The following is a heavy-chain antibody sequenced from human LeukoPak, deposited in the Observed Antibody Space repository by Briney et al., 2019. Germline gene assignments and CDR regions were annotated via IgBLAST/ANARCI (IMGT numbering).Heavy chain of an antibody. V-gene: IGHV1-2*02. D-gene: IGHD6-19*01. CDR2: INPNSGGT. Sequence: GASVKVSCKASGYTFTSYGISWVRQAPGQGLEWMGWINPNSGGTNYAQKFQGRVTMTRDTSISTAYMELSRLRSDDTAVYYCAGPAVAGRWAPMDVWGKGTTVTVSS. J-gene: IGHJ6*04. CDR1: GYTFTSYG. CDR3: AGPAVAGRWAPMDV.